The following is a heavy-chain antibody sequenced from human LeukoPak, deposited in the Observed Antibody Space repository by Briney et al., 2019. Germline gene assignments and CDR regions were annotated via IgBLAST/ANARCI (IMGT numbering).Heavy chain of an antibody. D-gene: IGHD3-22*01. CDR2: IYYSGST. J-gene: IGHJ5*02. CDR1: GGSISSSSYY. V-gene: IGHV4-39*02. Sequence: PSETLSLICTVSGGSISSSSYYWGWIRQPPGKGLEWIGSIYYSGSTYYNPSLKSRVTISVDTSKNQFSLKLSSVTAADTAVYYCARDSMIVVVITTWNWFDPWGQGTLVTVSS. CDR3: ARDSMIVVVITTWNWFDP.